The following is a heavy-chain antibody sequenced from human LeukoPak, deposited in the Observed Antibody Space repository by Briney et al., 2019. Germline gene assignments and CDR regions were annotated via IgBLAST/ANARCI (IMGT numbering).Heavy chain of an antibody. CDR1: GGSSSSSNDY. J-gene: IGHJ4*02. CDR2: LYYSGST. D-gene: IGHD6-13*01. Sequence: SETLSLTCSVSGGSSSSSNDYWGWVRQPPGMGLEWIGSLYYSGSTYNNPSLKSRVTISVDTSKKQSSLKVSSVTAADTAVYYCTRGNSIAAGANWGQGTLVTVSS. CDR3: TRGNSIAAGAN. V-gene: IGHV4-39*07.